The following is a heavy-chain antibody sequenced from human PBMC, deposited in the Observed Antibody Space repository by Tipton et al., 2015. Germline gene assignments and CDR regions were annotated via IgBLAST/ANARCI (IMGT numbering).Heavy chain of an antibody. Sequence: TLSLTCNVFGGSISRSDYYWGWIRQPPGKGLEWIGNMFYSGSAYYNPALNSRVTISVDTSENQFSLKLSSVTAADTAVYYCARLDTVTTELDYWGQGTLVTVSS. CDR3: ARLDTVTTELDY. J-gene: IGHJ4*02. V-gene: IGHV4-39*01. D-gene: IGHD4-17*01. CDR2: MFYSGSA. CDR1: GGSISRSDYY.